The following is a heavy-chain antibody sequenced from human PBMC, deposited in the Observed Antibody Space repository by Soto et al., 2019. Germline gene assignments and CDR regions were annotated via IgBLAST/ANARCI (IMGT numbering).Heavy chain of an antibody. D-gene: IGHD2-2*01. CDR3: AKPNLYCSSTSCYDY. Sequence: EVQLLDSGGALVQPGGSLRLSCAASGFTFSSFAMSWVRQAPGKGLEWVSTVSVSGGSTYYADSVKGRFTISRDNSNNTMYLQMDSLRADDTAVYYCAKPNLYCSSTSCYDYWGQGTLVTVSS. CDR2: VSVSGGST. V-gene: IGHV3-23*01. J-gene: IGHJ4*02. CDR1: GFTFSSFA.